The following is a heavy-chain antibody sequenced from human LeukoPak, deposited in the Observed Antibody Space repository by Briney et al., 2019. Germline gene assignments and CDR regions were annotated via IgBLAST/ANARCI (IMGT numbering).Heavy chain of an antibody. CDR3: AREGRTLVRGVLSN. CDR1: GFTFSDYY. J-gene: IGHJ4*02. CDR2: ISTSGSTI. D-gene: IGHD3-10*01. Sequence: GGSLRPSCAASGFTFSDYYMSWIRQAPGKGLEWVSYISTSGSTIYYVDSVKGRFTISRDNAKNSLYLQMNSLRAEDTAVYFCAREGRTLVRGVLSNWGQGTLVTVSS. V-gene: IGHV3-11*01.